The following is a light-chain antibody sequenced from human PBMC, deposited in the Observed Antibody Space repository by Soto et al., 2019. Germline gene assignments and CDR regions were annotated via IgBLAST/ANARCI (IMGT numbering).Light chain of an antibody. CDR3: EQYGYSPYT. CDR1: QSVSGNS. J-gene: IGKJ3*01. CDR2: DAS. Sequence: EIVVTQSPVTLSLSPGERATLSCRASQSVSGNSLAWYQQRPGQAPRLLIYDASSRATGTPDRFSDSGSGTDFTLTISRLEPEDFAVYYCEQYGYSPYTFGPGTKVEIK. V-gene: IGKV3-20*01.